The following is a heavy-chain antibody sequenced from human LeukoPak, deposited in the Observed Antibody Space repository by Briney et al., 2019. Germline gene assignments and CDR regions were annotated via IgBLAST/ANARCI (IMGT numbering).Heavy chain of an antibody. CDR2: ISWNSGSI. V-gene: IGHV3-9*01. CDR3: AKGQWELPHDAFDI. D-gene: IGHD1-26*01. CDR1: GFTFDDYA. Sequence: GGSLRLSCAASGFTFDDYAMHWVRHAPGKGLEWVSGISWNSGSIGYADSVKGRFTISRDNAKNSLYLQMNSLRAEDTALYYCAKGQWELPHDAFDIWGQGTMVTVSS. J-gene: IGHJ3*02.